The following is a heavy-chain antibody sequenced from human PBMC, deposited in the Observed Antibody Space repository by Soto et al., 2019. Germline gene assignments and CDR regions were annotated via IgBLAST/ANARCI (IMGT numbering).Heavy chain of an antibody. D-gene: IGHD3-10*01. CDR3: AYGASTAWIDH. Sequence: QLQVQESGPGQVKPSATLSLTCTVSGGSISSHHYYWGWIRQAPGKGLEWIGSIYSGGNTYYNLSLRSRVYIDVDTANNHFSLRLTSVTAADTAIYYCAYGASTAWIDHWGQGTLITVSS. CDR1: GGSISSHHYY. CDR2: IYSGGNT. J-gene: IGHJ5*02. V-gene: IGHV4-39*02.